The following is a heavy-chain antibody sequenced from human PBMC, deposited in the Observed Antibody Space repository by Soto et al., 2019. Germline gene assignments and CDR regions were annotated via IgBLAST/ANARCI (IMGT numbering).Heavy chain of an antibody. D-gene: IGHD6-6*01. CDR3: ARSPVRIGPARHSWFDP. Sequence: HPGGSLRLSCAASGFTLSSYAMSGVCQAPGKGLEWVSAISGSGGSTYYADSVKGRFTISRDNSKNTLYLQMNSLRAEDTAVYYCARSPVRIGPARHSWFDPWGQGTLVTVSS. V-gene: IGHV3-23*01. J-gene: IGHJ5*02. CDR2: ISGSGGST. CDR1: GFTLSSYA.